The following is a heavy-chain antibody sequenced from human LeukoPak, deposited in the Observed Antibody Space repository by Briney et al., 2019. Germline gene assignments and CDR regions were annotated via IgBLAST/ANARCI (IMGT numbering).Heavy chain of an antibody. CDR3: ARSSGYMSY. Sequence: SETLSLTCTVSHYSISSNYYWGWIRQPPGRGLGWIGSIYHSGSTYYNPSLKSRVTISVDTSKNQSSLKLSSVTAADTAVYYCARSSGYMSYWGQGTLVTVSS. CDR1: HYSISSNYY. V-gene: IGHV4-38-2*02. CDR2: IYHSGST. J-gene: IGHJ4*02. D-gene: IGHD3-22*01.